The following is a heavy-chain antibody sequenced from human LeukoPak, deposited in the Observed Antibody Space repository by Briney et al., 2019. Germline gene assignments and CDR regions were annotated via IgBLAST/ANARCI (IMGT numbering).Heavy chain of an antibody. J-gene: IGHJ4*02. CDR3: ARDLSAASTWELDY. V-gene: IGHV1-2*06. CDR2: INPNSGGP. D-gene: IGHD1-26*01. CDR1: GYTFIDYF. Sequence: ASVKVSCKASGYTFIDYFLHWVRQAPGQGLEWMGRINPNSGGPEYAENFQGRVTMTRDTSVTTAYMELSRVTSDDTAIYYCARDLSAASTWELDYWGQGTLVTVSS.